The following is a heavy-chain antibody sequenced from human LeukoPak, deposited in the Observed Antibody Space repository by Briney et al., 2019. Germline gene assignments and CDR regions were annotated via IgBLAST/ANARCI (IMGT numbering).Heavy chain of an antibody. Sequence: GGSLRLSCAASGFTFSSYAMSWVRQAPGKGLEWVSAISGSGGSTYYADSVKGRFTISRDNSKNTLYLQMNSLRAEDTAVYYCAKEGSNWNVEPYYFDYWGQGTLVTVSS. CDR3: AKEGSNWNVEPYYFDY. D-gene: IGHD1-1*01. CDR1: GFTFSSYA. J-gene: IGHJ4*02. CDR2: ISGSGGST. V-gene: IGHV3-23*01.